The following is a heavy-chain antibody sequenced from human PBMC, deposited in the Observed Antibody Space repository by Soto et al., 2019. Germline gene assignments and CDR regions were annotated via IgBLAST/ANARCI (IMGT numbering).Heavy chain of an antibody. D-gene: IGHD6-19*01. CDR1: GGSISSYY. V-gene: IGHV4-4*07. J-gene: IGHJ3*02. Sequence: SETLSLTCTFSGGSISSYYWSLIRQPAGKGLEWIGRIYTSGSTNYNPSLKSRVTMSVGTSKNQFSLKLSSVTAADTAVYYCARSVTGPIAVAGTGAFDIWGQGTMVTVSS. CDR3: ARSVTGPIAVAGTGAFDI. CDR2: IYTSGST.